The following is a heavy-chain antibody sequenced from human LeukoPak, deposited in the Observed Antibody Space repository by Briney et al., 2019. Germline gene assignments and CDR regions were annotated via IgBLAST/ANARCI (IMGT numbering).Heavy chain of an antibody. CDR1: GGSISSNNW. Sequence: SETLSLTCAVSGGSISSNNWWSWVRQPPGKGLEWIGVIYPSGSTNYNPSLKSRLTISVDKSKNQFSLKLNSVTAADTAVYYCARDLLCTGGSCYGAFYFDYWDQGTLVTVSS. CDR2: IYPSGST. D-gene: IGHD2-15*01. V-gene: IGHV4-4*02. CDR3: ARDLLCTGGSCYGAFYFDY. J-gene: IGHJ4*02.